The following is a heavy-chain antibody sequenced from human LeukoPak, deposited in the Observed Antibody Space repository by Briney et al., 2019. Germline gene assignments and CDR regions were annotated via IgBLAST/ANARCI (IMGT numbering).Heavy chain of an antibody. Sequence: PSQTLSLTCTVSGGSTSSGDYYWSWIRQPPGKGLEWIGYIYCSGSTYYNPSLKSRVTISVDTSKNQFSLKLSSVTAADTAVYYCARAGGGGLRFLEWFSRDYYMDVWGKGTTVTVSS. CDR1: GGSTSSGDYY. CDR3: ARAGGGGLRFLEWFSRDYYMDV. CDR2: IYCSGST. V-gene: IGHV4-30-4*08. D-gene: IGHD3-3*01. J-gene: IGHJ6*03.